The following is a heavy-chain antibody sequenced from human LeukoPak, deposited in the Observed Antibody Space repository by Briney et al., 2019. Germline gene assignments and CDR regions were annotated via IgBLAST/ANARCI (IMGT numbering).Heavy chain of an antibody. CDR3: AKGFYYYESSGVFDY. Sequence: PGRSLRLSCAASGFTFDDYAMHWVRQAPGKGLEWVSGISWNSGSIGYADSVKGRFTISRDNAKNSLYLQMNSLRAEDTALYYCAKGFYYYESSGVFDYWGQGTLVTVSS. D-gene: IGHD3-22*01. V-gene: IGHV3-9*01. J-gene: IGHJ4*02. CDR1: GFTFDDYA. CDR2: ISWNSGSI.